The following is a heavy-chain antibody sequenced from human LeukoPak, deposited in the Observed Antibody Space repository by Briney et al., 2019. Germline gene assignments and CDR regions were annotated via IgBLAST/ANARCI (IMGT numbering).Heavy chain of an antibody. CDR3: ARSASNSVTTSYFDL. J-gene: IGHJ2*01. CDR1: GGSISSTNW. D-gene: IGHD4-17*01. V-gene: IGHV4-4*02. Sequence: SETLSLTCAVSGGSISSTNWWSWVRQPPGKGLEWIGEIYHSGSTNYNPSVKSRVTISLDKSKNQFSLKLSSVTAADTAVYYCARSASNSVTTSYFDLWGRGTLVTVSS. CDR2: IYHSGST.